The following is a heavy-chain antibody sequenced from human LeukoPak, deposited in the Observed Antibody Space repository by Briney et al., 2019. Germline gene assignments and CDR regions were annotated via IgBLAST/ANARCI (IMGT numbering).Heavy chain of an antibody. CDR3: AGYYGSGGFDP. D-gene: IGHD3-10*01. CDR2: INHSGST. Sequence: PSETLSLTCAVYGGSFGGYYWSWIRQPPGKGLEWIGEINHSGSTNYNPSLKSRVTISVDTSKNQFSLKLSSVTAADTAVYYCAGYYGSGGFDPWGQGTLVTVSS. CDR1: GGSFGGYY. V-gene: IGHV4-34*01. J-gene: IGHJ5*02.